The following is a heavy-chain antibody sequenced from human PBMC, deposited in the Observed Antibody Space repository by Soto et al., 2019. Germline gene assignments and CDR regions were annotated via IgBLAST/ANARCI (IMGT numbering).Heavy chain of an antibody. Sequence: GGSLRLSCAASGFTFSSYAMSWVRQAPGKGLEWVSAISGSGGSTYYADSVKGRFTISRDNSKNTLYLQMNSLRAEDTAVYYCAKFRDIVVVPAAMHHYYYCYGMDVWGQGTTVTVSS. D-gene: IGHD2-2*01. J-gene: IGHJ6*02. V-gene: IGHV3-23*01. CDR1: GFTFSSYA. CDR2: ISGSGGST. CDR3: AKFRDIVVVPAAMHHYYYCYGMDV.